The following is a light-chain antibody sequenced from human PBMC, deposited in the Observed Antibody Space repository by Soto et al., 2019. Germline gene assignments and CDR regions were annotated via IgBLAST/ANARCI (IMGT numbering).Light chain of an antibody. CDR2: DAS. Sequence: EIVLTQSPATLSLSQGDSATLSCRAIQNVSRFLAWYQRRPGQAPRLLIYDASKRASDVPARFSGSGSGTDFTRTISSLEPEDSAVYYCQQRSNWPPLTFGGGTKVEIK. CDR1: QNVSRF. CDR3: QQRSNWPPLT. J-gene: IGKJ4*01. V-gene: IGKV3-11*01.